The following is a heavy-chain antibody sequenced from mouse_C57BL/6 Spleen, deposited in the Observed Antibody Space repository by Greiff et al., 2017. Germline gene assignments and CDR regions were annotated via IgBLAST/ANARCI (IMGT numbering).Heavy chain of an antibody. CDR2: INIDGGST. CDR1: EYEFPSHD. Sequence: EVQRVESGGGLVQPGESLKLSCESNEYEFPSHDMSWVRKTPEKRLELVAAINIDGGSTYYPDTMERRFSISRDKTKKTLYLQMSSLRSEDTALYYCARHEDDYGSPIAYWGQGTLVTVSA. V-gene: IGHV5-2*01. CDR3: ARHEDDYGSPIAY. D-gene: IGHD1-1*01. J-gene: IGHJ3*01.